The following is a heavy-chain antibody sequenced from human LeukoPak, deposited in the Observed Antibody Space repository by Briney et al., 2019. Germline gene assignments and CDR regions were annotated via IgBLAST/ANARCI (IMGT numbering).Heavy chain of an antibody. D-gene: IGHD5-12*01. CDR1: GFTVSSNY. V-gene: IGHV3-66*01. CDR2: IYSGGST. J-gene: IGHJ6*02. CDR3: ARDALVATTEYYYYYYGMDV. Sequence: GGSLRLSCAASGFTVSSNYMSWVRQAPGKGLEWVSVIYSGGSTYYADSVKGRFTISRDNSKNTLYLQMNSLRAEDTAVYYCARDALVATTEYYYYYYGMDVWGQGTTVTVSS.